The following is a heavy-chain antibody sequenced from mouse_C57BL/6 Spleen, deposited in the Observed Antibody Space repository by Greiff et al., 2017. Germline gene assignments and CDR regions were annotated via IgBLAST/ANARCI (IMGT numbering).Heavy chain of an antibody. CDR2: IYPSDSET. CDR1: GYTFTSYW. CDR3: AREGRTTGDFDD. D-gene: IGHD1-1*01. V-gene: IGHV1-61*01. Sequence: VQLQQSGAELVRPGSSVKLSCKASGYTFTSYWMDWVKQRPGQGLEWIGNIYPSDSETHYNQKFKDKATLTVDKSSSTAYMQLSSLTSEDSAVYYCAREGRTTGDFDDWGQGTTLTVSS. J-gene: IGHJ2*01.